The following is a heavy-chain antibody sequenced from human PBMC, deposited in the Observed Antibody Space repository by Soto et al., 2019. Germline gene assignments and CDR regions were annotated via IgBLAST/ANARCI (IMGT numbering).Heavy chain of an antibody. J-gene: IGHJ6*02. D-gene: IGHD2-8*01. V-gene: IGHV3-73*01. CDR3: TRPIVRDGMDV. Sequence: EVQLVESGGGLVQPGGSLNRSCAAYGVTFSGSAMHWVRQASGKGLEWVGRIRSKANSYATAYAASVKGRFTISRDDSKNTVYLQMNSLKTEDTAVYYCTRPIVRDGMDVWGQGTTVTVSS. CDR2: IRSKANSYAT. CDR1: GVTFSGSA.